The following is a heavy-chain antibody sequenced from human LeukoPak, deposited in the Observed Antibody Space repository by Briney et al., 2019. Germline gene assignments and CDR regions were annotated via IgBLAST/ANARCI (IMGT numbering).Heavy chain of an antibody. CDR3: ARPLYGSGSYTLDY. CDR1: GYTFTSYD. J-gene: IGHJ4*02. D-gene: IGHD3-10*01. V-gene: IGHV1-8*03. CDR2: MNPNSGNT. Sequence: ASVKVSCKASGYTFTSYDINWVRQATGQGLEWMGWMNPNSGNTGYAQKFQGRATITRNTSISTAYMELSSLRSEDTAVYYCARPLYGSGSYTLDYWGQGTLVTVSS.